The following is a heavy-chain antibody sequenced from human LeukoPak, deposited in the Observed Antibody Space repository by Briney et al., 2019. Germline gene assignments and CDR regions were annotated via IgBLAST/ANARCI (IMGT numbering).Heavy chain of an antibody. V-gene: IGHV4-34*01. CDR2: INHSGST. J-gene: IGHJ3*02. Sequence: SDTLSLTCAVYGGSLSGFYRSWIRQPPGKGLEWVGEINHSGSTNYNPSLKSRVTISVDTSKNQFSLKLSSVTAADTAVYYCARVSGSYSPGAFDIWGQGTMVTVSS. CDR3: ARVSGSYSPGAFDI. CDR1: GGSLSGFY. D-gene: IGHD1-26*01.